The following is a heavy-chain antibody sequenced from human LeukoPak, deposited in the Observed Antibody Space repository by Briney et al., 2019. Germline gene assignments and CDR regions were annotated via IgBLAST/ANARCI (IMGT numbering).Heavy chain of an antibody. D-gene: IGHD1-26*01. V-gene: IGHV4-39*01. CDR2: IYYSGRT. CDR3: AKNSGSYWRSYYYYMDV. J-gene: IGHJ6*03. CDR1: GDSVSGSDSY. Sequence: SETLSLTCSVSGDSVSGSDSYWDWIRQPPGKGLEWIGTIYYSGRTYYSPSLKSRVTMSVDPSNNQFSLNVRSVTAADTAVYYCAKNSGSYWRSYYYYMDVWGKGTTVTVSS.